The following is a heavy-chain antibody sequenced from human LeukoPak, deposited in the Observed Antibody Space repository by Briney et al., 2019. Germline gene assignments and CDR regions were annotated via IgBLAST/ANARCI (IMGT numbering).Heavy chain of an antibody. Sequence: SETLSLTCTVSAGSISSNIYCCDWIRRPPGKGLEWIGSICFSGNTHYNPSLQSRVTGSADTSKNQFSLRLSSVTAADTAVYYCARRRGQSHQSDYWGQGTLVTVSS. J-gene: IGHJ4*02. D-gene: IGHD3-10*01. CDR1: AGSISSNIYC. CDR2: ICFSGNT. CDR3: ARRRGQSHQSDY. V-gene: IGHV4-39*01.